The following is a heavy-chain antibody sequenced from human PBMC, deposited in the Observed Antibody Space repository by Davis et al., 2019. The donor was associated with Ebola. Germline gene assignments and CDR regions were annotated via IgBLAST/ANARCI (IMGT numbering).Heavy chain of an antibody. Sequence: ASVKVSCKASGYRFTSYYMHWVRQAPGQGLEWMGIINPITGGTSYAQNFQVRVNMTRDTSTSTVYMELSSLRSEDMAVYYCAREGGRYYDSSGYVFDIWGQGTMVKVSS. D-gene: IGHD3-22*01. V-gene: IGHV1-46*01. CDR1: GYRFTSYY. CDR2: INPITGGT. J-gene: IGHJ3*02. CDR3: AREGGRYYDSSGYVFDI.